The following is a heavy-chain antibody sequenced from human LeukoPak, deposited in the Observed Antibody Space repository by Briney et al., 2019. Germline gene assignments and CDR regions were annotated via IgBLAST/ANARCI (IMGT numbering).Heavy chain of an antibody. V-gene: IGHV1-2*02. CDR2: INPNSGGT. Sequence: GASMKVSCKASGYTFTGYYMHWVRQAPGQGLEWMGWINPNSGGTNYAQKFQGRVTVTRDTSISTAYMELSRLRSDDTAVYYCARDLEVRGVILYYYYYGMDVWGQGTTVTVSS. CDR1: GYTFTGYY. CDR3: ARDLEVRGVILYYYYYGMDV. J-gene: IGHJ6*02. D-gene: IGHD3-10*01.